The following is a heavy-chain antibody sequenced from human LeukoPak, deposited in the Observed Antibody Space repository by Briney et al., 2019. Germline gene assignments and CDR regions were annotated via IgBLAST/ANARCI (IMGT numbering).Heavy chain of an antibody. J-gene: IGHJ4*02. CDR2: IRYDGSNK. V-gene: IGHV3-30*02. CDR1: GFTFSSYG. Sequence: GGSLRLSCAASGFTFSSYGMHWVRQAPGKGLEWVAFIRYDGSNKYYADSVKGRFTISRDNSKNTLYLQMNSLRAEDTAVYYCATEQYYYGSGSYFFDYWGQGTLVTVSS. CDR3: ATEQYYYGSGSYFFDY. D-gene: IGHD3-10*01.